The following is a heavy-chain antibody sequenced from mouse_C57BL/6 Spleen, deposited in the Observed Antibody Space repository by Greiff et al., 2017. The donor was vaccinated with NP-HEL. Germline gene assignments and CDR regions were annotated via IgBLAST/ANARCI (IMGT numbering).Heavy chain of an antibody. CDR2: IDPSDSYT. CDR1: GYTFTSYW. J-gene: IGHJ3*01. Sequence: QVQLQQPGAELVKPGASVKLSCKASGYTFTSYWMQWVKQRPGQGLEWIGEIDPSDSYTNYNQKFKGKATLTVDTSSSTAYMQLSSLTSEDSAVYYCERGRLRAWGQGTLVTVSA. D-gene: IGHD2-4*01. V-gene: IGHV1-50*01. CDR3: ERGRLRA.